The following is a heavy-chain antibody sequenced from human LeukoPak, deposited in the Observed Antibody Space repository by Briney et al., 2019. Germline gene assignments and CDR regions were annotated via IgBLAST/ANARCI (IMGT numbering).Heavy chain of an antibody. CDR3: AREANYYDSSGPEFDY. V-gene: IGHV1-46*01. D-gene: IGHD3-22*01. CDR2: INPSGGST. J-gene: IGHJ4*02. Sequence: GAPVKVSCKASGYTFTSYYMHWVRQAPGQGLEWMGIINPSGGSTSYAQKFQGRVTMTRDTSTSTVYMELSSLRSEDTAVYYCAREANYYDSSGPEFDYWGQGTLVTVSS. CDR1: GYTFTSYY.